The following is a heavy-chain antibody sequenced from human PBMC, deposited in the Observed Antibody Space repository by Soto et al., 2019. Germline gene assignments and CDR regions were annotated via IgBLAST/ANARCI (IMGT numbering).Heavy chain of an antibody. J-gene: IGHJ6*02. CDR2: IVPIFGTA. CDR1: GGTFSSYA. V-gene: IGHV1-69*13. CDR3: EASTHDYYYYYGMDV. Sequence: ASVKVSCKASGGTFSSYAISWVRQAPGQGLEWMGGIVPIFGTANYAQKFQERVTITADESTSNAYMELSSLRSEDTAVYYCEASTHDYYYYYGMDVWGQGTTVTVSS.